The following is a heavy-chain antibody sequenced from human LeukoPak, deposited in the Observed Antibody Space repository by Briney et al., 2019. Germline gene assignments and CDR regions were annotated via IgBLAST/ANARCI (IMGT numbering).Heavy chain of an antibody. CDR1: GFTFSGYG. CDR2: IWSDASNE. Sequence: PGGSLRLSCAASGFTFSGYGMHWVRQAPGQGLEWVAVIWSDASNEYYADSVNGRFTISRDNSKNTLYLQMNSLRAEDTAMYYCARDLGGTTVSPGVVDYWGQGTLVTVSS. J-gene: IGHJ4*02. D-gene: IGHD4-17*01. V-gene: IGHV3-33*01. CDR3: ARDLGGTTVSPGVVDY.